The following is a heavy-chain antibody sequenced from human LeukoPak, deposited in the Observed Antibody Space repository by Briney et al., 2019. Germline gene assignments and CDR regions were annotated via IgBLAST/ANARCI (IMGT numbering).Heavy chain of an antibody. V-gene: IGHV3-30*02. CDR2: IRYDGSNE. J-gene: IGHJ6*03. D-gene: IGHD5-24*01. Sequence: PGGSLRLSCAASGFTFNTYGMHWVRQAPGKGLEWVTFIRYDGSNECYADSVKGRFTISRDNSKNTLYLQMNSLRPEDTAVYYCARVRDGYAYYYYYYMDVWGKGTTVTISS. CDR3: ARVRDGYAYYYYYYMDV. CDR1: GFTFNTYG.